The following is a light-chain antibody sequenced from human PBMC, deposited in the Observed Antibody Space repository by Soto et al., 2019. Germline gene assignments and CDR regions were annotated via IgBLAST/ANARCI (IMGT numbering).Light chain of an antibody. CDR1: QSVSTN. V-gene: IGKV3-15*01. CDR2: GAS. Sequence: EIVMTQSPATLSVSPGERATLSCRASQSVSTNLAWYKQKPGQAPRLLIYGASTRATGIRARFSGSWSGTEFTLTISSLQFEYFAVYYCQQYNNWPPYTFGQGTKLVIK. J-gene: IGKJ2*01. CDR3: QQYNNWPPYT.